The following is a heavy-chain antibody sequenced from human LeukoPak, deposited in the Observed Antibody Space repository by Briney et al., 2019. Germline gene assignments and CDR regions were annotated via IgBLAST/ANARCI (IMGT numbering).Heavy chain of an antibody. CDR1: GFTFSSYA. CDR3: AKSRHALLWWSDY. Sequence: XSLRLSCAASGFTFSSYAMSWVRQAPGKGLGWVSAISGSGGSTYYADSVKGRFTISRDNSKNTLYLQMNSLRAEDTAVYYCAKSRHALLWWSDYWGQGTLVTVSS. CDR2: ISGSGGST. D-gene: IGHD2-21*01. V-gene: IGHV3-23*01. J-gene: IGHJ4*02.